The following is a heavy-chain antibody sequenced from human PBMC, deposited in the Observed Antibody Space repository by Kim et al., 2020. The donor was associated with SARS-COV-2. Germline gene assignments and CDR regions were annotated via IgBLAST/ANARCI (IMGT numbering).Heavy chain of an antibody. CDR3: ARSRLGDPGVGDY. V-gene: IGHV3-66*01. Sequence: GGSLRLSCAASGFTVSSNYMSWVRQAPGKGLEWVSVIYSGGSTYYADSVKGRFTISRDNSKNTLYLQMNSLRAEDTAVYSCARSRLGDPGVGDYWGQGT. CDR2: IYSGGST. D-gene: IGHD3-10*01. CDR1: GFTVSSNY. J-gene: IGHJ4*02.